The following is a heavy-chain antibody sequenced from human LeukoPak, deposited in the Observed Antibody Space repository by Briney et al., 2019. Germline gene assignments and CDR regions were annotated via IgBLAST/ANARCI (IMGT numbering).Heavy chain of an antibody. CDR1: GGSIRSSSYY. CDR2: IHYSGST. V-gene: IGHV4-39*07. D-gene: IGHD4-17*01. Sequence: SETLSLTCTVSGGSIRSSSYYWGWIRQPPGKGLEWIGSIHYSGSTFYNPSLKSRVTISVDTSKNQFSLNLSSVTAADTAVYYCARDFPLDYGDYRGNWFDPWGQGTLVTVSS. CDR3: ARDFPLDYGDYRGNWFDP. J-gene: IGHJ5*02.